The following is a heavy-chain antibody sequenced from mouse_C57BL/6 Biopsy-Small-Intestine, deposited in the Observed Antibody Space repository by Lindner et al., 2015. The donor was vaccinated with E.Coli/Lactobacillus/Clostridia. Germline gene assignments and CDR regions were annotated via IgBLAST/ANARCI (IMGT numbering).Heavy chain of an antibody. D-gene: IGHD2-5*01. CDR2: ISSGSSTI. V-gene: IGHV5-17*01. CDR1: GFTFSDYG. J-gene: IGHJ2*01. CDR3: ARGSNYGLDY. Sequence: VQLQESGGGLVKPGGSLKLSCAVSGFTFSDYGMHWVRQAPEKGLEWVAYISSGSSTIYYADTVKGRFTISRDNAKNTLFLQMTSLRSEDTAMYYCARGSNYGLDYWGQGTTLTVSS.